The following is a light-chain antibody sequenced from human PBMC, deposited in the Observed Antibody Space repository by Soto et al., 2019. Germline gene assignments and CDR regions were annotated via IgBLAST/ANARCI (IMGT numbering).Light chain of an antibody. V-gene: IGLV2-14*03. Sequence: QSVLTQPASVSGSPGQSITISCTGTSSDVGAYNYVSWYQQHPGKAPKLMIYDVSNRPSGVSNRFSGSKSGNTASLSISGFQAENEADYYCSSYTSSNTLYVFGTGTKVTVL. CDR2: DVS. CDR3: SSYTSSNTLYV. CDR1: SSDVGAYNY. J-gene: IGLJ1*01.